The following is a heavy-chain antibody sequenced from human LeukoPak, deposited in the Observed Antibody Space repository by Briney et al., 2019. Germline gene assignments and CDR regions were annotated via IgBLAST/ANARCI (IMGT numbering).Heavy chain of an antibody. CDR3: ARTIDCSSSSCSYGMDV. Sequence: PSETLSLTCAVSGGSMSRYYWSWIRQPPGKGLEWIGYIFYSGSTNYNPSLKSRVTISVGTSKNQFSLRLSSVTAADTAVYYCARTIDCSSSSCSYGMDVWGQGTTVTVPS. D-gene: IGHD2-15*01. CDR2: IFYSGST. V-gene: IGHV4-59*08. CDR1: GGSMSRYY. J-gene: IGHJ6*02.